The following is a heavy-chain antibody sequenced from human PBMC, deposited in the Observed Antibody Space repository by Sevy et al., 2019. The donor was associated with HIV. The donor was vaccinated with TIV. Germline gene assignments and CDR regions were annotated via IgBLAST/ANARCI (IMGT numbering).Heavy chain of an antibody. CDR1: GFTFSSYG. Sequence: GGSLRLSCAASGFTFSSYGMHWVRQAPGKGLEWVAVIWYDGSNKYYADSVKGRFTISRDNSKNTLYLQMNSLGAEDTAVYYCASQVPMRYCSGGSCYSSEREYYYYYGMDVWGQGTTVTVSS. D-gene: IGHD2-15*01. CDR2: IWYDGSNK. J-gene: IGHJ6*02. V-gene: IGHV3-33*01. CDR3: ASQVPMRYCSGGSCYSSEREYYYYYGMDV.